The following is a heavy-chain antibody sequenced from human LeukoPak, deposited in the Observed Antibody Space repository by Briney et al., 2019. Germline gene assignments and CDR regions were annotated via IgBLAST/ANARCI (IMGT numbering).Heavy chain of an antibody. CDR3: AIHCTGGSCSRSYYLDY. CDR2: INAGNGDT. CDR1: GYTFSSYA. Sequence: ASVKVSCTASGYTFSSYAMQWVRQAPGQRLEWMGWINAGNGDTKYAQKFQGRVTITRDTSASTAYMDLSSLRSEDTAVYYCAIHCTGGSCSRSYYLDYWGQGTLVTVSS. D-gene: IGHD2-15*01. V-gene: IGHV1-3*01. J-gene: IGHJ4*02.